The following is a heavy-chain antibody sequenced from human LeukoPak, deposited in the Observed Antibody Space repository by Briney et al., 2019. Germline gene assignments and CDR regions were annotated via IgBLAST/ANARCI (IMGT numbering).Heavy chain of an antibody. CDR2: ISGSGGST. D-gene: IGHD6-13*01. CDR1: GFTFSSYA. CDR3: AKGLPGIAALRSYFDY. J-gene: IGHJ4*02. V-gene: IGHV3-23*01. Sequence: GGSLRLSCAASGFTFSSYAMSWVRQAPGKGLEWVSAISGSGGSTYYADSVKGRFTISRDNSKNTPYLQMNSLRAEDTAVYYCAKGLPGIAALRSYFDYWGQGTLVTVSS.